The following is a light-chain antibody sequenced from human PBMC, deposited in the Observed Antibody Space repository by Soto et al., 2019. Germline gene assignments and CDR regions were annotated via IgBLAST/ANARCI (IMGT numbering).Light chain of an antibody. Sequence: EIVLTQSPGTLSLSPGERATLSFRASQSVSNNYLAWYQHTPGQAPRLLIYGASNRATDIPDRFSGRGSGTDFTLTISRLEPDDFAVYYCQQYGSSPPSSTFGQGTRLEIK. CDR2: GAS. CDR3: QQYGSSPPSST. J-gene: IGKJ5*01. V-gene: IGKV3-20*01. CDR1: QSVSNNY.